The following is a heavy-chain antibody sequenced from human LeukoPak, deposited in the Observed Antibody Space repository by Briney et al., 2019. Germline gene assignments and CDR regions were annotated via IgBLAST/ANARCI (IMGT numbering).Heavy chain of an antibody. Sequence: GGSLRLSCVGSGFNFKNNIITWDWQAPGQGLELVSAISADGASAYYAVSVQGRFTISRDNSKSTLFLNMNSLRAEDTAVYYCAKKLYQGWGFYFDYWGQGTLVTVSS. CDR2: ISADGASA. CDR3: AKKLYQGWGFYFDY. J-gene: IGHJ4*02. V-gene: IGHV3-23*01. CDR1: GFNFKNNI. D-gene: IGHD2-2*02.